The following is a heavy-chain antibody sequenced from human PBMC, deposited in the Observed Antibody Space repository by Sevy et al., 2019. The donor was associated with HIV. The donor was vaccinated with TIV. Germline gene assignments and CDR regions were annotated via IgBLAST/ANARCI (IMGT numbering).Heavy chain of an antibody. Sequence: ASVKGSCKASGYTFTSYAIHWVRQAPGQRLEWMGWIKTDNGYTKYSQNFQDRVSITSDTSASTAYMELRSLRSEDTAIYFCARGKGGIFGVVIGQFDHWGQGALVTVSS. CDR2: IKTDNGYT. CDR3: ARGKGGIFGVVIGQFDH. J-gene: IGHJ4*02. V-gene: IGHV1-3*04. CDR1: GYTFTSYA. D-gene: IGHD3-3*01.